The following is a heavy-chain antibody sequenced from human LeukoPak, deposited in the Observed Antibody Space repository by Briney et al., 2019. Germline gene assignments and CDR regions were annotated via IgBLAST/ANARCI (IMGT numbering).Heavy chain of an antibody. CDR2: IYYSGST. CDR3: ARFDYYGSGSYPYYFDY. Sequence: SETLSLTCTVSGGSISSYYWSWIRQPPGKGLEWIGYIYYSGSTYYNPSLKSRVTISLDTSKNQFSLKLSSVTAADTAVYYCARFDYYGSGSYPYYFDYWGQGTLVTVSS. V-gene: IGHV4-59*12. CDR1: GGSISSYY. J-gene: IGHJ4*02. D-gene: IGHD3-10*01.